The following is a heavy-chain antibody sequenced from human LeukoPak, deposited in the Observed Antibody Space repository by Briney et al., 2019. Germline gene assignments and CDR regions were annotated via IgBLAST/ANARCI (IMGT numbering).Heavy chain of an antibody. CDR3: ARDRDGYNHADY. V-gene: IGHV4-30-4*08. J-gene: IGHJ4*02. D-gene: IGHD5-24*01. CDR2: IYSSGTT. CDR1: GGSFSGYY. Sequence: SETLSLTCAVYGGSFSGYYWSWIRQPPGRGLEWIGYIYSSGTTYYSPSLKSRIIISLDTSKNQFSLTLSSVTAADTAVYYCARDRDGYNHADYWGQGTLVTVSS.